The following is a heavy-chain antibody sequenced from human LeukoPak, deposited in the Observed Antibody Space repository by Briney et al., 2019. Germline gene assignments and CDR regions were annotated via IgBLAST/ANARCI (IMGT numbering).Heavy chain of an antibody. V-gene: IGHV3-23*01. Sequence: GGSLKLSCAASGFSFSSYAMSWVRQAPGKGLEWVSGISTSGGITSYTDSVKGRFTISRDNPRNTLYMQMNSLRAEDTAVYYCAKAHGYYDSWGQGTLVTVSS. CDR1: GFSFSSYA. CDR3: AKAHGYYDS. D-gene: IGHD3-22*01. J-gene: IGHJ5*01. CDR2: ISTSGGIT.